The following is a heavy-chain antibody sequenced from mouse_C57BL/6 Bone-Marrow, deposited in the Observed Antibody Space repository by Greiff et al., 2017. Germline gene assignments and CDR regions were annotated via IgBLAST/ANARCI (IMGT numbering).Heavy chain of an antibody. V-gene: IGHV3-6*01. CDR1: GYSITSGYY. CDR2: ISYDGSN. CDR3: ARDRLFYAMDY. J-gene: IGHJ4*01. Sequence: ESGPGLVKPSQSLSLTCSVTGYSITSGYYWNWIRQFPGNKLEWMGYISYDGSNNYNPSLKNRISITRDTSKNQFFLKLNSVTTEDTATYYCARDRLFYAMDYWGQGTSITVSS.